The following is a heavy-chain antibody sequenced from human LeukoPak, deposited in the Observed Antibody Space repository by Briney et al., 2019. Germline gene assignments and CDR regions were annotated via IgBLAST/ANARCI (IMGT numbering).Heavy chain of an antibody. J-gene: IGHJ6*02. V-gene: IGHV4-59*01. Sequence: PSQSLSPTCTVSGDSISGYYWSWIRRPPGKGLEWLGCISDSGTANYNPSFNSRSTISVDTSKSQVSLKVSSVTAADTAVYDCARDNKRIGMRREVMTPYLYYGMDVWGQGTTVTVSS. D-gene: IGHD3-10*01. CDR3: ARDNKRIGMRREVMTPYLYYGMDV. CDR1: GDSISGYY. CDR2: ISDSGTA.